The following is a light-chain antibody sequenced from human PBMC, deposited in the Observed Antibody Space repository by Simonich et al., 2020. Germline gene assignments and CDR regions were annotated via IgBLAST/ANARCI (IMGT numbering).Light chain of an antibody. CDR1: SSDVGGYNY. CDR2: DVS. Sequence: QSALTQPASVSGSPGPSLPISCTGTSSDVGGYNYVSWYQQPPGKAPKLMIYDVSNRPSGVSNRFSGSKSGNTASLTISGLQAEDEADYYCSSYTSSSTLVFGGGTKLTVL. J-gene: IGLJ2*01. V-gene: IGLV2-14*03. CDR3: SSYTSSSTLV.